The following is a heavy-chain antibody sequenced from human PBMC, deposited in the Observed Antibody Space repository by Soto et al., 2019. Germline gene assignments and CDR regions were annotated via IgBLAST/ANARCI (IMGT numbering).Heavy chain of an antibody. D-gene: IGHD5-18*01. J-gene: IGHJ4*02. CDR2: IYSSGTA. CDR1: GGSITSSNYY. CDR3: ARELRGYSYGPGEVY. V-gene: IGHV4-30-4*01. Sequence: TSETLSLTCTVSGGSITSSNYYWSWIRQSPGEGLEWIGHIYSSGTAYYNPSLMSRVSMSIDTSKNQFPLNLNSVTVADTAVYFCARELRGYSYGPGEVYWGRGTLVTVSS.